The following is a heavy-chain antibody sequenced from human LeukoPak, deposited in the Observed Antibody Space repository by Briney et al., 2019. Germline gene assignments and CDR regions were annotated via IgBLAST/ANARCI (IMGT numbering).Heavy chain of an antibody. J-gene: IGHJ6*03. CDR3: ARSGNWYSSSWSYYYYYYYMDV. D-gene: IGHD6-13*01. V-gene: IGHV3-11*04. Sequence: GGSLRLSCAASGFNFRDYYMSWIRQAPGKGLEYISYSSGSGSTIYYADSVKGRFTISRDNAKNSLYLQMNSLRAEDTAVYYCARSGNWYSSSWSYYYYYYYMDVWGKGTTVTISS. CDR2: SSGSGSTI. CDR1: GFNFRDYY.